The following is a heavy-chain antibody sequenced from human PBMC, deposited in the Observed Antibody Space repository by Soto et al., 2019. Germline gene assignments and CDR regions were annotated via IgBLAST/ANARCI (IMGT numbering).Heavy chain of an antibody. Sequence: PGESLTISCKGSGYSFTSYWIGWVRQMPGKGLEWMGIIYPGDSDTRYSPSFQGQVTISADKSISTAYLQWSSLKASDTAMYYCARLATWEDIVDTRKAPYYYGMDVWGKGTTVTVSP. D-gene: IGHD5-12*01. V-gene: IGHV5-51*01. J-gene: IGHJ6*04. CDR2: IYPGDSDT. CDR3: ARLATWEDIVDTRKAPYYYGMDV. CDR1: GYSFTSYW.